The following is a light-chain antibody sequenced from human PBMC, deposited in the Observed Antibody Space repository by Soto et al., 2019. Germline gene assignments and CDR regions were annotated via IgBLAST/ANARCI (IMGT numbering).Light chain of an antibody. CDR3: QQYGSSRT. V-gene: IGKV3-20*01. CDR1: QSVRSSY. J-gene: IGKJ1*01. Sequence: EIVLTQSPGTLYLSPGERATLSCRASQSVRSSYLAWYQQKPGQAPRLLIYCASSRGTGIPDRFGGSGSGTDFTLTTSRLEPEDFAVYYLQQYGSSRTFGHWTKVEIK. CDR2: CAS.